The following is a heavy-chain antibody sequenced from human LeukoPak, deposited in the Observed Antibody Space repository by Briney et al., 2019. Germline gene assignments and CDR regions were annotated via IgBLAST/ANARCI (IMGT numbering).Heavy chain of an antibody. J-gene: IGHJ5*01. V-gene: IGHV3-23*01. D-gene: IGHD3-16*01. CDR1: GFTFRRFA. CDR2: ISGSGGST. Sequence: GGSLRLSCVASGFTFRRFALSWVRQAPGKGLEWVAGISGSGGSTNYADSVTGRFTISRDTPKNTLFLEMNTLRGEDTAIYYCAKSSSAYDTSGYLDSWGQGTLVTVSS. CDR3: AKSSSAYDTSGYLDS.